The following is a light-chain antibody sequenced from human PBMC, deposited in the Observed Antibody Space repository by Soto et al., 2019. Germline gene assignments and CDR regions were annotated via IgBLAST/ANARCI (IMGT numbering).Light chain of an antibody. CDR3: SSYTSSTTLGV. CDR1: NSDVGGYDY. CDR2: DVS. J-gene: IGLJ3*02. V-gene: IGLV2-14*03. Sequence: QSALTQPASVSGSPGQSITISCTGTNSDVGGYDYVSWYQQHPGKAPKLMIYDVSHRPSGVSNRFSGSRSGNTASLSISGLQAEDEADYYCSSYTSSTTLGVFGGGTKLTVL.